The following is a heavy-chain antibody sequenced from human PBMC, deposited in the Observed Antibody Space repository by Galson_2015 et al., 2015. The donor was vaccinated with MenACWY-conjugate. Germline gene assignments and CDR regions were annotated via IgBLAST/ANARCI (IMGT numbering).Heavy chain of an antibody. CDR2: ISYSGTT. J-gene: IGHJ4*02. CDR1: GASISSSY. D-gene: IGHD3-16*01. V-gene: IGHV4-59*01. Sequence: ETLSLTCTVSGASISSSYWAWIRQSPGNKLDWIGYISYSGTTDYNPSFKSRVTISVDSSENQFSLKLNSVTASDTAVYYCARGRGSYYGLLDHWGQGTPVTVSS. CDR3: ARGRGSYYGLLDH.